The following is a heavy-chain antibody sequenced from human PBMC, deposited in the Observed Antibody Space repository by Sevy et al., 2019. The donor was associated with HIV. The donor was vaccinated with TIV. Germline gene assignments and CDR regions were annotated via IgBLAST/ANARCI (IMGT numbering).Heavy chain of an antibody. J-gene: IGHJ4*02. V-gene: IGHV3-30-3*02. CDR3: VKDDLGSIDY. CDR1: GFIFSTSP. D-gene: IGHD3-10*01. CDR2: LSYDDSDE. Sequence: GGYLRLSCAASGFIFSTSPMHWVRQAPGKGLECVAILSYDDSDENYADSVKGRFTISRDNSKNTLYLQMNSLRTEDTAVYYCVKDDLGSIDYWGQGTLVTVSS.